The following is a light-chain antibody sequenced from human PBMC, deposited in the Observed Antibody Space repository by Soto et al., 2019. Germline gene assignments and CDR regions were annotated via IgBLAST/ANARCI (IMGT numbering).Light chain of an antibody. CDR3: QQYNSYSPA. Sequence: EIVLTQSPGTLSFSPGERATLSCRSSQSVISSYLAWYQQKPGQAPRLLIYGASSRATGISDRFSGSGSGTDFTLTISSLQPDDFATYYCQQYNSYSPAFGGGTKVDIK. J-gene: IGKJ4*01. CDR2: GAS. V-gene: IGKV3-20*01. CDR1: QSVISSY.